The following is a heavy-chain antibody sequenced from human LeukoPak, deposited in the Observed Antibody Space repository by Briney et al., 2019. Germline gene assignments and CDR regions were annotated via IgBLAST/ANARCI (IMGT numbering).Heavy chain of an antibody. CDR2: INHSGST. V-gene: IGHV4-34*01. J-gene: IGHJ4*02. CDR3: ARGSGGYCSSTSRYHRRDGYKSFDY. D-gene: IGHD2-2*01. Sequence: SETLSLTCAVYGGSFSGYYWSWIRQPPGKGLEWIGEINHSGSTNYNPSLKSRVTISVDTSKNQFSLKLSSVTAADTAVYYCARGSGGYCSSTSRYHRRDGYKSFDYWGQGTLVTVSS. CDR1: GGSFSGYY.